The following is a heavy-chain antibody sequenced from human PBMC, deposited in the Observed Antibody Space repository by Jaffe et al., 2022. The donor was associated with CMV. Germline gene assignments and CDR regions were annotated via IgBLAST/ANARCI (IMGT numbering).Heavy chain of an antibody. CDR3: ARVAQSGYQGHYYYYMDV. J-gene: IGHJ6*03. CDR1: GFTFSSYS. CDR2: ISSSSSYI. D-gene: IGHD5-12*01. V-gene: IGHV3-21*01. Sequence: EVQLVESGGGLVKPGGSLRLSCAASGFTFSSYSMNWVRQAPGKGLEWVSSISSSSSYIYYADSVKGRFTISRDNAKNSLYLQMNSLRAEDTAVYYCARVAQSGYQGHYYYYMDVWGKGTTVTVSS.